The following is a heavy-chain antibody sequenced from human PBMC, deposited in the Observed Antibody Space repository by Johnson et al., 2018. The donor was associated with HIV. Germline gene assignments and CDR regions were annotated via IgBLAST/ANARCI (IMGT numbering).Heavy chain of an antibody. J-gene: IGHJ3*02. V-gene: IGHV3-66*01. CDR3: AKRMGGEAFDI. CDR2: IYSGDTT. CDR1: GFTVSTNY. Sequence: MMLVESGGGLVQPGGSLRLSCASGFTVSTNYMSWVRQAPGKGLEWVSVIYSGDTTYYADSVKGRFTISRDNSKNTLYLQMNSLRAEDTAVYYCAKRMGGEAFDIWGQGTRVTVSS. D-gene: IGHD1-26*01.